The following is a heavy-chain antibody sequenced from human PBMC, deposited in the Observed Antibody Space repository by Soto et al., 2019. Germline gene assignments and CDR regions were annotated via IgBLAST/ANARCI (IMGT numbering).Heavy chain of an antibody. CDR2: ISYDGSNK. CDR1: GFTFSSYG. D-gene: IGHD3-10*01. CDR3: AKSRMVRGVPDY. Sequence: QVQLVESGGGVVQPGRSLRLSCAASGFTFSSYGMHWVRQAPGKGLEWVAVISYDGSNKHYADSVKGRFTISRDNSKNTLYLQMNSLRAEDTAVYYCAKSRMVRGVPDYWGQGTLVTVSS. J-gene: IGHJ4*02. V-gene: IGHV3-30*18.